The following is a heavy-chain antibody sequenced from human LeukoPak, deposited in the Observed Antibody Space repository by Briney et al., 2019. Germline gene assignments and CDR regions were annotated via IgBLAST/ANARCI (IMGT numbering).Heavy chain of an antibody. CDR3: ASIPDY. V-gene: IGHV4-39*01. Sequence: SETLSLTCTVSGGSISSSSYYWGWIRQPPRKGLEWIGSIYYSGSTYYNPSLKSRVTISVDTSKNQFSLKLSSVTAADTAGYYCASIPDYWGQGTLVTVSS. CDR2: IYYSGST. J-gene: IGHJ4*02. CDR1: GGSISSSSYY.